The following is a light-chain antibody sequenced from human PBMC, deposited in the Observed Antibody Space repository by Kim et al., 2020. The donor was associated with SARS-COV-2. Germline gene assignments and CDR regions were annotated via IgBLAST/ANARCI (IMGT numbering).Light chain of an antibody. Sequence: VCPGRTASNPCSGDKLGDKYACWYQQKPGQSPVLVIYQDSKRPSRIPARFSGSNSGNTATLTISGTQAMDEADYYCQAWDSSTAYVFGGGTQLTVL. V-gene: IGLV3-1*01. CDR2: QDS. CDR1: KLGDKY. J-gene: IGLJ2*01. CDR3: QAWDSSTAYV.